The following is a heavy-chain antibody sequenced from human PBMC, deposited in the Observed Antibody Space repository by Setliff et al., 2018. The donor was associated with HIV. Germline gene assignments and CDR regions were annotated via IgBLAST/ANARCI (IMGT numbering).Heavy chain of an antibody. Sequence: PSETLSLTCTVSGGSISSSSYYWGWIRQPPGKGLEWIGSIYYSGSTYYNPSLKSRVTISVDTSKNQFSLKLGSVTAADTAVYYCARSYDFWSGYEARNWFDPWGQGTLVTVSS. V-gene: IGHV4-39*01. J-gene: IGHJ5*02. CDR1: GGSISSSSYY. CDR3: ARSYDFWSGYEARNWFDP. D-gene: IGHD3-3*01. CDR2: IYYSGST.